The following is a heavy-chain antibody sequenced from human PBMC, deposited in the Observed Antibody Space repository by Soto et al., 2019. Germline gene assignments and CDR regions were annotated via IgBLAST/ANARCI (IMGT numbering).Heavy chain of an antibody. D-gene: IGHD6-13*01. CDR1: GFTFSNAW. J-gene: IGHJ4*02. CDR2: IKSKTDGGTT. V-gene: IGHV3-15*01. CDR3: TKDSSSWARGYDY. Sequence: EVQLVESGGGLVKPGGSLRLSCAASGFTFSNAWMSWVRQAPGKGLEWVGRIKSKTDGGTTDYAVPVKGRFTISRDDSKNTLYLQMNSLKTEDTAVYYCTKDSSSWARGYDYWGQGTLVTVSS.